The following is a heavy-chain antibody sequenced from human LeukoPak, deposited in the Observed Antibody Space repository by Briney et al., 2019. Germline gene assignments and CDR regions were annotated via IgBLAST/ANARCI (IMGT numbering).Heavy chain of an antibody. CDR3: AVQVRDYYFDY. CDR1: GGSVSSGSYY. D-gene: IGHD3-10*01. V-gene: IGHV4-61*01. J-gene: IGHJ4*02. Sequence: SETLSLTCTVSGGSVSSGSYYWSWIRQSPGKGLEWIGYIYYSGNTNYNPSLKSRVTISVDTSKNQFSLKLSSVTAADTAVYYCAVQVRDYYFDYWGQGTLVTVSS. CDR2: IYYSGNT.